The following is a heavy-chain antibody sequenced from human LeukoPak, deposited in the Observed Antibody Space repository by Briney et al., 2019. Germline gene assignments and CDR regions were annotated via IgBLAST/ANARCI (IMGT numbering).Heavy chain of an antibody. Sequence: ASVKVSCNASGHTVTIRGISWVRQAPGQGLEWMGWISTYNGNTHYAQNIQGRVTMTADVSTSTAYMELRRLRSDDTTVYYCARDPSLDYGDFYDYWGQGTLVTVSS. V-gene: IGHV1-18*01. CDR1: GHTVTIRG. D-gene: IGHD4-17*01. CDR2: ISTYNGNT. J-gene: IGHJ4*02. CDR3: ARDPSLDYGDFYDY.